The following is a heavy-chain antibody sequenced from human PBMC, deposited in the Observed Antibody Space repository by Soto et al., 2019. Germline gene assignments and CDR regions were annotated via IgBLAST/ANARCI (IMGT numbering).Heavy chain of an antibody. V-gene: IGHV4-59*08. J-gene: IGHJ5*02. Sequence: PSETRSLTGTGSGDSISSYYWSWIRQPPGKGREWLGYIYYSGSTNYNLALESRLTISVDTSKNQFSLRLSSVTAADTAVYYCARRQGLPTGNWFEPWGQGTLVTVSS. CDR1: GDSISSYY. CDR3: ARRQGLPTGNWFEP. CDR2: IYYSGST. D-gene: IGHD1-1*01.